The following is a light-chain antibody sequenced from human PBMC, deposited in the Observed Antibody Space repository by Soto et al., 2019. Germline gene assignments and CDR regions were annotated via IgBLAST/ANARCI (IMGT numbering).Light chain of an antibody. J-gene: IGKJ4*01. Sequence: EVVLTQSPGTLSLSPGERATLSCRASQTVRNNYLAWYQQKPGQAPRLLIYGTSTRVTGIPARFSGSGSGTEFTLTISSLQSEDFAVYYCQQYYNWPLTFGGGTKVDIK. CDR3: QQYYNWPLT. CDR2: GTS. V-gene: IGKV3-15*01. CDR1: QTVRNN.